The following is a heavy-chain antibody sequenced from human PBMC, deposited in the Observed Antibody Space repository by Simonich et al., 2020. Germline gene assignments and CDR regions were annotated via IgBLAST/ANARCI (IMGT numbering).Heavy chain of an antibody. V-gene: IGHV1-24*01. Sequence: VHGGAEVKKPGASVKVSCKVSGYTLTELSMHWVRQAPGKGLEWLGGFDPEDGETIYAQKFQGRVTMTEDTSTDTAYMALSSLRSEDTAMYYCATGNLPTTQGGVFDYWGQGTLVTVSS. CDR1: GYTLTELS. CDR2: FDPEDGET. CDR3: ATGNLPTTQGGVFDY. D-gene: IGHD5-12*01. J-gene: IGHJ4*02.